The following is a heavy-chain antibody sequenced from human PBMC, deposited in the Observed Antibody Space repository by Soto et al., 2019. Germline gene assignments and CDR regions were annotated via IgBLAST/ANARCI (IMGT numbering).Heavy chain of an antibody. CDR3: ARDLAAVPRAFDY. CDR2: VYYTGTT. CDR1: GGSTSSYF. D-gene: IGHD6-13*01. V-gene: IGHV4-59*01. J-gene: IGHJ4*02. Sequence: PSETLSLTCTVSGGSTSSYFYIWVRQAPGKGLEWIGSVYYTGTTDYNPSLKSRVTISVDTSKTQFSLNLRSVTAADTAVYYCARDLAAVPRAFDYWGRGTLVTVSS.